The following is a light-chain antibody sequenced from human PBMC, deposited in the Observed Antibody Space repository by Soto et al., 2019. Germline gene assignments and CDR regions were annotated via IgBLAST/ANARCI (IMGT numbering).Light chain of an antibody. CDR3: SSYTSSSTHYV. J-gene: IGLJ1*01. CDR1: RDDVGGYNY. CDR2: EVY. V-gene: IGLV2-8*01. Sequence: QSVLTQPPSASGSPGQSVTISCTGTRDDVGGYNYVSWFQHHPGKAPKLMIYEVYKRPSGVPARFSGSKSGNTASLTVSGLQAEDEADYYCSSYTSSSTHYVFGTGTKLTVL.